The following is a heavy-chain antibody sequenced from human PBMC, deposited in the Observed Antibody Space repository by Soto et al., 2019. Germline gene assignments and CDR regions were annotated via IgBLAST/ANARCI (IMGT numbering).Heavy chain of an antibody. D-gene: IGHD6-13*01. CDR3: ARGEAYSSSWYDY. CDR2: IYYSGST. Sequence: QVQLQESGPGLVKPSQTLSLTCTVSGGSISSGGYYWSWIRQHPGKGLEWIGYIYYSGSTYYNPSLKSGVTMSVDTSKNQFYLKLSSVTAADTAVYYCARGEAYSSSWYDYWGQGTLVTVSS. V-gene: IGHV4-31*03. J-gene: IGHJ4*02. CDR1: GGSISSGGYY.